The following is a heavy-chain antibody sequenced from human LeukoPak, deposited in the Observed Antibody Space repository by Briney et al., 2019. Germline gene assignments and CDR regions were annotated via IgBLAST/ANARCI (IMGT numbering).Heavy chain of an antibody. CDR3: ARDKGRIAVAGTCYFDY. V-gene: IGHV1-69*05. CDR2: ITPIFGTA. CDR1: GGTFSNYA. Sequence: ASVKVSCKASGGTFSNYAISWVRQAPGQGLEWMGRITPIFGTANYAQKFQGRVTMTRDTSTSTVYMELSSLRSEDTAVYYCARDKGRIAVAGTCYFDYWGQGTLVTVSS. D-gene: IGHD6-19*01. J-gene: IGHJ4*02.